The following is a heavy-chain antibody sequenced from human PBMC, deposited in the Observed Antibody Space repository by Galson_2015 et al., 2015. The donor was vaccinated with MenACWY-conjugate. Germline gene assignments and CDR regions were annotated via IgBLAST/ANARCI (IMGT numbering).Heavy chain of an antibody. D-gene: IGHD2-15*01. CDR2: ISPSAGIT. J-gene: IGHJ3*02. CDR1: GYIFTLYY. V-gene: IGHV1-46*01. Sequence: SVKVSCKASGYIFTLYYIHWVRQAPGQGLEWMGTISPSAGITHYAQKFQGRVSMSRDTSTTTVYMELSSLRSEDTAVYYCAKVMLVGGSDGFDIWCQGTMVTVSS. CDR3: AKVMLVGGSDGFDI.